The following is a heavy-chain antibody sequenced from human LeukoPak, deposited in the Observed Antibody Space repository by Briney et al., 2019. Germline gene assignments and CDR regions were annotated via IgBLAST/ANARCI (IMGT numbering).Heavy chain of an antibody. Sequence: SETLSLTCAVYGGSFSGYYWSWIRQPPGKGLEWIGEINHSGSTNYNPSLKSRVTISVDTSRNQFSLKLSSVTAADTAVYYCARGDSSGYYFDYWGQGTLVTVS. CDR2: INHSGST. V-gene: IGHV4-34*01. D-gene: IGHD3-22*01. J-gene: IGHJ4*02. CDR3: ARGDSSGYYFDY. CDR1: GGSFSGYY.